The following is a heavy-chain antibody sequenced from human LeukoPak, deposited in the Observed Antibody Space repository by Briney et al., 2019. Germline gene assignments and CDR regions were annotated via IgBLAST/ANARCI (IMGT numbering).Heavy chain of an antibody. CDR1: GGTFSSYA. Sequence: SVKVSCEASGGTFSSYAISWVRQAPGQGLEWMGGIIPIFGTANYAQKFQGRVTITADESTSTAYMELSSLRSEDTAVYYCARGRPNSGYDFLRESAEIFVYWGQGTLVTVSS. J-gene: IGHJ4*02. CDR2: IIPIFGTA. CDR3: ARGRPNSGYDFLRESAEIFVY. V-gene: IGHV1-69*13. D-gene: IGHD5-12*01.